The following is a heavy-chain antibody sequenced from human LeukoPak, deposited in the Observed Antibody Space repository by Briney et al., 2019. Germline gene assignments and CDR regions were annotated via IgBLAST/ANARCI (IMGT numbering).Heavy chain of an antibody. V-gene: IGHV3-7*04. CDR2: IHPEGNEK. CDR1: GCTFSDFW. J-gene: IGHJ4*02. CDR3: ARGDAFSGDH. Sequence: GGSLRLCCAVSGCTFSDFWISWVRQAPGRGLEWVANIHPEGNEKYHVESVKGRFTISRDNAKNSLFLQMNGLRGEDTAVYYCARGDAFSGDHWGQGTLVTVSS.